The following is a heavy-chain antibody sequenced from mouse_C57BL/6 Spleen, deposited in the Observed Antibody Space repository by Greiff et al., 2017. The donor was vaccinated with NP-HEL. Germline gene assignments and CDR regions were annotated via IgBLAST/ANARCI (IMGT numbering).Heavy chain of an antibody. D-gene: IGHD1-1*01. CDR3: ARGGSSYWYFDV. CDR1: GFSLTSYG. V-gene: IGHV2-2*01. J-gene: IGHJ1*03. Sequence: VKLMESGPGLVQPSQSLSITCTVSGFSLTSYGVHWVRQSPGKGLEWLGVIWSGGSTDYNAAFISRLSISKDNSKSQVFFKMNSLQADDTAIYYCARGGSSYWYFDVWGTGTTVTVSS. CDR2: IWSGGST.